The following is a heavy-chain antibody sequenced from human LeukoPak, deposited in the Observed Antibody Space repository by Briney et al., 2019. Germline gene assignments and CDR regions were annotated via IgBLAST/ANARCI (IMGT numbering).Heavy chain of an antibody. D-gene: IGHD2-2*02. CDR3: AWANIVLGPTAISCWFDP. V-gene: IGHV4-34*01. CDR2: INYSGST. J-gene: IGHJ5*02. CDR1: GGSFSGYY. Sequence: SETLSLTCAVYGGSFSGYYWSWIRQPPGKALEWIGEINYSGSTNYNPSLKSRVTISVDTSKNQFFLKRSSGTAAERTVPYRAWANIVLGPTAISCWFDPWGEGTRVTVSS.